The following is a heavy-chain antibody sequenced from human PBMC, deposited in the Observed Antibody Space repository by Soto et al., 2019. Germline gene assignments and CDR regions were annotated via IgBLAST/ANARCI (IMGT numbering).Heavy chain of an antibody. Sequence: VASVKVSCKASGYNFNKYYVDWVRQAPGQGLEWMGILKPGDGSTTYAQRFQGRVIMTRDTSTSTAYMELRSLRAEDTAVYYWARGMDLEVVTARHCCGQGTTVAV. J-gene: IGHJ4*02. D-gene: IGHD2-21*02. CDR2: LKPGDGST. CDR1: GYNFNKYY. CDR3: ARGMDLEVVTARHC. V-gene: IGHV1-46*02.